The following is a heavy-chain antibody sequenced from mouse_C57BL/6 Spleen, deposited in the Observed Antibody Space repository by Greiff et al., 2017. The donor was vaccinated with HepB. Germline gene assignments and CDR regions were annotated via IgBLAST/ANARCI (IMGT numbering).Heavy chain of an antibody. CDR1: GFSLTTYG. Sequence: VQLQQSGPGLVQPSQSLSITCTVSGFSLTTYGVHWVRQAPGKGLEWLGVIWRGGSTDYNAAFLSRLSITKDNSKSQVFFKMNSLQADDTAIYYCAKKRSPEWYVDVWGTGTTVTVSS. CDR3: AKKRSPEWYVDV. CDR2: IWRGGST. J-gene: IGHJ1*03. V-gene: IGHV2-5*01.